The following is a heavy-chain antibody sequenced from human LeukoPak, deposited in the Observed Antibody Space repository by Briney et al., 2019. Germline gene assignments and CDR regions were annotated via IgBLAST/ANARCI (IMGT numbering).Heavy chain of an antibody. Sequence: ASVKVSCTASGYTFTSYDINWVRQATGQGLEWMGWMNPNSGNTGYAQKFQGRVTMTRNTSISTAYMELSSLRSEDTAVYYCAVLVRFRSYYDMDVWGQGTTVTVSS. CDR1: GYTFTSYD. D-gene: IGHD6-13*01. J-gene: IGHJ6*02. V-gene: IGHV1-8*01. CDR2: MNPNSGNT. CDR3: AVLVRFRSYYDMDV.